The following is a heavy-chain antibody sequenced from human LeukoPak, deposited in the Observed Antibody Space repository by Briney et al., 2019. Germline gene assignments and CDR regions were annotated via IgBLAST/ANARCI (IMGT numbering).Heavy chain of an antibody. Sequence: PGGSLRLSCAASGFTFSSYSMNWVRQAPGKGLEWVSSISGSSSYIYYADSVKGRFTISRDNAKNSLYLQMNSLRAEDTAVYYCASAYPSYYYDSSGYPAWGQGTLVTVSS. D-gene: IGHD3-22*01. J-gene: IGHJ5*02. CDR2: ISGSSSYI. CDR1: GFTFSSYS. V-gene: IGHV3-21*01. CDR3: ASAYPSYYYDSSGYPA.